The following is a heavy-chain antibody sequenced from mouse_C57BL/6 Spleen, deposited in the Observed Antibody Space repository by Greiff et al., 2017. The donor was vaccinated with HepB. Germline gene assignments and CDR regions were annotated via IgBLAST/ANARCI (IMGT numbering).Heavy chain of an antibody. CDR2: ISGGGGNT. CDR3: ASYYYGSPWFAY. J-gene: IGHJ3*01. V-gene: IGHV5-9*01. D-gene: IGHD1-1*01. CDR1: GFTFSSYT. Sequence: EVHLVESGGGLVKPGGSLKLSCAASGFTFSSYTMSWVRQTPEKRLEWVATISGGGGNTYYPDSVKGRFTISRDNAKNTLYLQMSSLRSEDTALYYCASYYYGSPWFAYWGQGTLVTVSA.